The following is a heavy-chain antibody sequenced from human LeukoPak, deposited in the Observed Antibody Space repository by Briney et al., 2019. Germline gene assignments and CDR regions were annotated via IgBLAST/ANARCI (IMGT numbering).Heavy chain of an antibody. CDR2: IYYSGST. J-gene: IGHJ4*02. D-gene: IGHD6-19*01. V-gene: IGHV4-39*07. CDR1: GGSISSSSYY. CDR3: ARERAVAEFDY. Sequence: SETLSLTCTVSGGSISSSSYYWGWIRQPPGKGLEWIGSIYYSGSTNYNPSLKSRVTMSVDTSKNQFSLKLSSVTAADTAVYYCARERAVAEFDYWGQGTLVTVSS.